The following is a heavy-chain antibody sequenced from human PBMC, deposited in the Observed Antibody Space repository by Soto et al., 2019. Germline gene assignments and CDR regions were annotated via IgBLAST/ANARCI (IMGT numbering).Heavy chain of an antibody. CDR2: INPANGNT. CDR3: ARHIVSAGPRANDAFEG. J-gene: IGHJ3*01. D-gene: IGHD1-26*01. Sequence: QVQLVQSGAELKKPGASVNISCQASGFTFSDTLINWVRQGPGQRLEWMGWINPANGNTRYSESFQGRVTISSLSSASTAYVALSDLTPDDTAVYYCARHIVSAGPRANDAFEGWGQGKMITPSP. CDR1: GFTFSDTL. V-gene: IGHV1-3*01.